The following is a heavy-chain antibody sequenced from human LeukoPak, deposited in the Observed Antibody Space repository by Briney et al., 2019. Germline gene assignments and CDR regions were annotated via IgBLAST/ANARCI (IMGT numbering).Heavy chain of an antibody. Sequence: KPSETLSLTCTVSGGSISSYYWSWIRQPPGKGLEWIGYIYYSGSTNYNPSLKSRVPISVDTSKNQFSLKLSSVTAADTAVYYCARAHDIVVVVAATHDAFDIWGQGTMVTVSS. V-gene: IGHV4-59*01. CDR3: ARAHDIVVVVAATHDAFDI. CDR1: GGSISSYY. D-gene: IGHD2-15*01. J-gene: IGHJ3*02. CDR2: IYYSGST.